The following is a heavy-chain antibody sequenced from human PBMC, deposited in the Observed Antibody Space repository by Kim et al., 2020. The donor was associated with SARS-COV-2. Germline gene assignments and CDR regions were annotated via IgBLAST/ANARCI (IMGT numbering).Heavy chain of an antibody. J-gene: IGHJ4*02. V-gene: IGHV3-9*01. CDR3: AKDQAGEMATILSY. Sequence: ADSVKGRFTISRDNAKNSLYLQMNSLRAEDTALYYCAKDQAGEMATILSYWGQGTLVTVSS. D-gene: IGHD5-12*01.